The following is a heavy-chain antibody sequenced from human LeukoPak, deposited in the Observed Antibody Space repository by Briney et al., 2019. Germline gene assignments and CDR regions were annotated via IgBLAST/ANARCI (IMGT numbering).Heavy chain of an antibody. CDR2: MSSSGIS. J-gene: IGHJ5*01. CDR1: GGSISSGSYY. CDR3: AKGAGPPWFDS. V-gene: IGHV4-61*02. Sequence: TSETLSLTCTVSGGSISSGSYYWSWIRQPAGKGLEWIGRMSSSGISTYSPSLKSRVTISIDTSRNQFSMNLNSVTAADTAVYYCAKGAGPPWFDSWGQGTLVTVSS. D-gene: IGHD6-19*01.